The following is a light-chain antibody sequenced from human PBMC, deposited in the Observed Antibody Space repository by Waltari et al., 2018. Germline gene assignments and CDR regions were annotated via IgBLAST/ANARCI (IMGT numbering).Light chain of an antibody. J-gene: IGLJ3*02. CDR1: SSDVGFYNY. CDR3: SSYTLSDNLV. V-gene: IGLV2-8*01. CDR2: EVS. Sequence: QSALTQPPSASGSPGQAVTISCTGTSSDVGFYNYVPWYQHHPGEAPKVMIYEVSKRPSGVPDRFSCAKSGNTASPTISGLQEEDEADYYCSSYTLSDNLVFGGGTKLTVL.